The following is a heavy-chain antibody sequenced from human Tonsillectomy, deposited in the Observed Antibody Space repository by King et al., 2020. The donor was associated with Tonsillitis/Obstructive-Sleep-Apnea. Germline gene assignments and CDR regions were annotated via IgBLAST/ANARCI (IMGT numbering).Heavy chain of an antibody. V-gene: IGHV3-23*04. D-gene: IGHD2-2*01. Sequence: VQLVESGGGLVQPGGSLRLSCAASGFTFSTYAMSWVRQAPGKGLEWVSALSGSGGSTYYADAVTGRFTISRDSSKNILYLQMDSLRVEDTAVYYCAKYVRHCSSPSCSLDYFDYWGQGTLVTVSS. J-gene: IGHJ4*02. CDR2: LSGSGGST. CDR3: AKYVRHCSSPSCSLDYFDY. CDR1: GFTFSTYA.